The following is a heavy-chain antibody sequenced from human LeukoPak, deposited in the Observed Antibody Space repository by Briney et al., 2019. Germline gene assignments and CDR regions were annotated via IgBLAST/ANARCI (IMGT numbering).Heavy chain of an antibody. CDR3: AKDPGRGMLGYCSGGSCYGGY. CDR2: IRYDGSNK. J-gene: IGHJ4*02. Sequence: GGSLRLSCAASGFTVSSNYLSWVRQAPGKGLEWVAFIRYDGSNKYYADSVKGRFTISRDISKNTLYLQMNSLRAEDTAVYYCAKDPGRGMLGYCSGGSCYGGYWGQGTLVTVSS. CDR1: GFTVSSNY. D-gene: IGHD2-15*01. V-gene: IGHV3-30*02.